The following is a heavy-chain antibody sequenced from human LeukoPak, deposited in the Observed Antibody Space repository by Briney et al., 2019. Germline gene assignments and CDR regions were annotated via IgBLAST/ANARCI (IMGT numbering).Heavy chain of an antibody. CDR2: INPNSGGT. CDR1: GYTLTELS. J-gene: IGHJ6*03. Sequence: GASVKVSCKVSGYTLTELSMHWVRQAPGQGLEWMGWINPNSGGTNYAQKFQGRVTMTRDTSISTAYMELSRLRSDDTAVYYCARGSLPMVWGRMSGGGYMVVWGKGTTVTIAS. V-gene: IGHV1-2*02. CDR3: ARGSLPMVWGRMSGGGYMVV. D-gene: IGHD3-10*01.